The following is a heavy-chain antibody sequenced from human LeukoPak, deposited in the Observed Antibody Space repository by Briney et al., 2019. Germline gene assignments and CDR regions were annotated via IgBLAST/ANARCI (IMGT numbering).Heavy chain of an antibody. Sequence: PGGSLRLSCAASGFTFSSYSMNWVRQAPGKGLEWVSSITSSSSYIYYADSVKGRFTISRDNAKNSLYLQMDSLRVEDTAEYYCARDPYSGNYEAYYYYYMDVWGKGTTVTVSS. CDR1: GFTFSSYS. CDR3: ARDPYSGNYEAYYYYYMDV. CDR2: ITSSSSYI. D-gene: IGHD1-26*01. J-gene: IGHJ6*03. V-gene: IGHV3-21*06.